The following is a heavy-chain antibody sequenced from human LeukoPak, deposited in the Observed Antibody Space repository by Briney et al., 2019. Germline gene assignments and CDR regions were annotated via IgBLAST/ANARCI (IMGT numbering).Heavy chain of an antibody. Sequence: ASVKVSCKVSGYTLTELSMHWVRQAPGKGLEWMGGLDPEDGETIYAQKFQGRVTMTEDTSTDTAYMELSSLRSEDTAVYYCATFLVRGDIRGFDPWGQGTLVTVSS. CDR1: GYTLTELS. D-gene: IGHD3-10*01. CDR3: ATFLVRGDIRGFDP. J-gene: IGHJ5*02. CDR2: LDPEDGET. V-gene: IGHV1-24*01.